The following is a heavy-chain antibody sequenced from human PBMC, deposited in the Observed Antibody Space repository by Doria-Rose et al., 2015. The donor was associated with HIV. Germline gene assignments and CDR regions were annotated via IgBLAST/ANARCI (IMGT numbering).Heavy chain of an antibody. J-gene: IGHJ4*02. CDR3: ARSSNTYYDILTGYPEPFDY. V-gene: IGHV3-21*01. D-gene: IGHD3-9*01. CDR2: ITSSSTYM. Sequence: APGKGLEWVSFITSSSTYMYYADSVKGRFTISRDNAKNSLYLQVNSLRAEDTAVYYCARSSNTYYDILTGYPEPFDYWGQGTLVTVSS.